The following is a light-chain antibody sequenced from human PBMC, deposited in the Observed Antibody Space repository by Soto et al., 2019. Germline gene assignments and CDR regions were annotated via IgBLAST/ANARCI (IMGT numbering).Light chain of an antibody. CDR3: CSYAGSYVV. J-gene: IGLJ2*01. CDR1: SSDVGSYDL. Sequence: QSALTQPASVSGSPGQSITISCTGTSSDVGSYDLVSWYQHHPGTAPKLILYEVTKRPSGVSNRFSGSKSGNTASLTISGLQTEDDSHYYCCSYAGSYVVFGGGTKVTVL. CDR2: EVT. V-gene: IGLV2-23*02.